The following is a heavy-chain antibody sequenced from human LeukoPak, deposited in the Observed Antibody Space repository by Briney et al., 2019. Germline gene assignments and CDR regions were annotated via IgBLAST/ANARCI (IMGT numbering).Heavy chain of an antibody. V-gene: IGHV1-18*01. CDR3: ARDLRDLVFDY. D-gene: IGHD2-8*02. J-gene: IGHJ4*02. CDR2: ISAYNGNT. CDR1: GYTFTSYG. Sequence: AASVKVSCKASGYTFTSYGISWVRQAPGQGLEWMGWISAYNGNTNYAQKLQGRVTMTTDTSTSTAHMELRSLRSDDTAVYYCARDLRDLVFDYWGQGTLVTVSS.